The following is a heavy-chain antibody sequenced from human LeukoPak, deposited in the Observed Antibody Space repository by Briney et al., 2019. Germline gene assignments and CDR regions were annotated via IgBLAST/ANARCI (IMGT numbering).Heavy chain of an antibody. CDR2: IYSGGST. CDR1: GFTFSSYA. CDR3: ATIIAAAGDNYFDY. V-gene: IGHV3-66*01. J-gene: IGHJ4*02. D-gene: IGHD6-13*01. Sequence: GGSLRLSCAASGFTFSSYAMSWVRQAPGKGLEWVSVIYSGGSTYYADSVKGRFTISRDNSKNTLYLQMNSLRAEDTAVCYCATIIAAAGDNYFDYWGQGTLVTVSS.